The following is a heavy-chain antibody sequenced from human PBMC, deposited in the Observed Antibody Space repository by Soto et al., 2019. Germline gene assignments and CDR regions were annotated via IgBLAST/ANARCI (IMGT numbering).Heavy chain of an antibody. J-gene: IGHJ4*02. D-gene: IGHD1-26*01. V-gene: IGHV1-8*01. CDR3: ARVMGSVDF. CDR1: GYTFSNYD. Sequence: QVQLVQSGAEVKKPGTSVRISCKTSGYTFSNYDINWVRQAAGRGLEWMGWMNPKSGYTGSARNFQGRVTMTRDTSMTTAYMELSSLRSEDTAMYYCARVMGSVDFWGQGTLVTVSS. CDR2: MNPKSGYT.